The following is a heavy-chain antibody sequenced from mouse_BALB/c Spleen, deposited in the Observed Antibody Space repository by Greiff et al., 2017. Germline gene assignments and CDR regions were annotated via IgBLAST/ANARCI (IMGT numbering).Heavy chain of an antibody. Sequence: VQLQQSGPGLVQPSQSLSITCTVSGFSLTSYGVHWVRQSPGKGLEWLGVIWSGGSTDYNAALKSRLSISKDNSKSQVFLKMNSLQTDDTARYYCARAYYGNYGYFDVWGAGTTVTVSS. CDR2: IWSGGST. V-gene: IGHV2-4-1*01. D-gene: IGHD2-10*01. CDR3: ARAYYGNYGYFDV. CDR1: GFSLTSYG. J-gene: IGHJ1*01.